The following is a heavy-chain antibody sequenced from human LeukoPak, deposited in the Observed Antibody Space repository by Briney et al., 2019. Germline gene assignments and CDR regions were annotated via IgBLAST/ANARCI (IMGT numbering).Heavy chain of an antibody. J-gene: IGHJ4*02. CDR2: IYYSGST. V-gene: IGHV4-38-2*02. CDR3: AREARGYSGYDSDY. D-gene: IGHD5-12*01. CDR1: GYSISSGYY. Sequence: AETLSLTCTVSGYSISSGYYWGWIRQPPGKGLEWIGSIYYSGSTYYNPSLKSRVTISVDTSKNQFSLKLSSVTAADTAVYYCAREARGYSGYDSDYWGQGTLVTVSS.